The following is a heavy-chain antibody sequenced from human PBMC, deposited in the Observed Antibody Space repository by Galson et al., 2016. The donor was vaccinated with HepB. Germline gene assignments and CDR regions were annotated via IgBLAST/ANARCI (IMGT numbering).Heavy chain of an antibody. CDR3: AKDRGSGSTIRFFDS. Sequence: SLRLSCAASGFKFDDHALHWVRQAPGEGLEWVSGVTWDSYPIGPADSVKGRFTISRDNAKYSVYLDMNDLRPEDTALYYCAKDRGSGSTIRFFDSWGQGTLVTVS. CDR1: GFKFDDHA. CDR2: VTWDSYPI. D-gene: IGHD3-3*01. V-gene: IGHV3-9*01. J-gene: IGHJ4*02.